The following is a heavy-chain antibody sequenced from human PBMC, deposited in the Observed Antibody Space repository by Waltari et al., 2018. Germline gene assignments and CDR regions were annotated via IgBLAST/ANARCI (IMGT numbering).Heavy chain of an antibody. V-gene: IGHV4-4*07. D-gene: IGHD1-1*01. CDR2: IYSSGST. CDR1: GCSIRSYY. J-gene: IGHJ3*01. Sequence: QVQLQESGPGLVKSSETLSLTCTISGCSIRSYYWSWIRQPAGKGLEWIGRIYSSGSTNYSPSLDSRVSMSIDTSTNQFSLKLKSVTAADTAIYYCTRERRQLELVASFDVWGHGTKVSVSS. CDR3: TRERRQLELVASFDV.